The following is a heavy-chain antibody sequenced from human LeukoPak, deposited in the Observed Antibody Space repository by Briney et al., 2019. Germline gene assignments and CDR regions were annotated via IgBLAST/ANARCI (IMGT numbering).Heavy chain of an antibody. CDR2: IKQDGSEK. J-gene: IGHJ4*02. CDR3: ARGEYYYDGGY. CDR1: GLTFSSYW. D-gene: IGHD3-22*01. Sequence: QPGGSLRLSCAISGLTFSSYWMSWVRQAPGKELEWVANIKQDGSEKYYVDSVKGRFTISRDNAKNSLFLQMNSLRAEDTAVYYCARGEYYYDGGYWGQGTLVTVSS. V-gene: IGHV3-7*04.